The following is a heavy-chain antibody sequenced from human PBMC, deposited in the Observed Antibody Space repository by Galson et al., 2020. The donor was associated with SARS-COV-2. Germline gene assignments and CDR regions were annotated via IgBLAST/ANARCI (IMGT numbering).Heavy chain of an antibody. Sequence: GESLKISCAASGFTFSSYSMNWVRQAPGKGLEWVSYISSSSSTIYYADSVKGRFTISRDNAKNSLYLQMNSLRAEDTAVYYCARNYYDSSGYWDYYYYGMDVWGQGTTVTVSS. J-gene: IGHJ6*02. CDR3: ARNYYDSSGYWDYYYYGMDV. D-gene: IGHD3-22*01. CDR2: ISSSSSTI. V-gene: IGHV3-48*01. CDR1: GFTFSSYS.